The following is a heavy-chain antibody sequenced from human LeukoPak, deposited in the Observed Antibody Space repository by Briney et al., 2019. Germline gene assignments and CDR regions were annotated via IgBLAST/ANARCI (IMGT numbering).Heavy chain of an antibody. D-gene: IGHD4-17*01. CDR1: GFTFSSYA. Sequence: GGSLRLSCAASGFTFSSYAMSRVRQAPGMGLEWVSSIGSSGDITYYADSVKGRFTISRDNSKNTLYLQMNSLRAEDTAVYYCARDIDNGDYVVYWGQGTLVTVSS. CDR3: ARDIDNGDYVVY. J-gene: IGHJ4*02. V-gene: IGHV3-23*01. CDR2: IGSSGDIT.